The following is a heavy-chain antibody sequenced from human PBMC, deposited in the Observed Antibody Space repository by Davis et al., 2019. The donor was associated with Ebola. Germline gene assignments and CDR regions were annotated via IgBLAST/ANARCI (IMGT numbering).Heavy chain of an antibody. V-gene: IGHV3-21*01. J-gene: IGHJ4*02. Sequence: GESLKISCAASGFTFSSYSMNWVRQAPGKGLEWVSSISGSSSYTYYADSVKGRFTISRDNAKNSLYLQMNSLRAEDTAVYYCATLPGYYWGQGTLVTVSS. CDR3: ATLPGYY. D-gene: IGHD1-26*01. CDR2: ISGSSSYT. CDR1: GFTFSSYS.